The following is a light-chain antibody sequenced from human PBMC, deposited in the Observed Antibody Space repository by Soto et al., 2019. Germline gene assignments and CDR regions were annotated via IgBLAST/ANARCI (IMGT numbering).Light chain of an antibody. V-gene: IGKV3-20*01. CDR3: QQYGSSLSLT. CDR2: GAS. J-gene: IGKJ4*01. CDR1: QSVSSSY. Sequence: VLTQTPGTLSLSPGERATLSCRASQSVSSSYLAWYQQKPGQAPRLLIYGASSRATGIPDRFSGSGSGTDFTLTISRLEPEDSAVYYCQQYGSSLSLTFGGGTK.